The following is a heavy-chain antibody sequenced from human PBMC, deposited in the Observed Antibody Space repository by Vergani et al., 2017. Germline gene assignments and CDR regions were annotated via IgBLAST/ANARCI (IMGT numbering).Heavy chain of an antibody. Sequence: EVQLVESGGGLVQPGGSLRLSCAASGFTFSSYEMNWVRQAPGKGLEWVSDISSSGSTIYYADSVKGRFTISRDNAKNSLYLQMNSLRAEDTAVYYCAGVRRQWLVRGYFDYWGQGTMVTVSS. CDR2: ISSSGSTI. CDR3: AGVRRQWLVRGYFDY. J-gene: IGHJ4*02. V-gene: IGHV3-48*03. CDR1: GFTFSSYE. D-gene: IGHD6-19*01.